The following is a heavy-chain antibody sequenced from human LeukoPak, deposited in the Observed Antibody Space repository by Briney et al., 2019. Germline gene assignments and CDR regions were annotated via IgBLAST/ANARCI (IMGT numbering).Heavy chain of an antibody. CDR3: AKDWGGYSGSYKSDY. J-gene: IGHJ4*02. V-gene: IGHV3-30*18. D-gene: IGHD1-26*01. CDR2: ISYDGSNK. CDR1: GFTFSSYG. Sequence: GGSLRLSCAASGFTFSSYGMHWVRQAPGKGLEWVAVISYDGSNKYCADSVKGRFTISRDNSKNTLYLQMNSLRAEDTAVYYCAKDWGGYSGSYKSDYWGQGTLVTVSS.